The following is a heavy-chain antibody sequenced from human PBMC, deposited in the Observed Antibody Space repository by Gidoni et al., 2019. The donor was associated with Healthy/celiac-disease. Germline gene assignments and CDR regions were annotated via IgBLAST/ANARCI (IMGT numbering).Heavy chain of an antibody. Sequence: QVQLVESGGGVVQPGRSLRRSWAAAGVTFSSYAMHWVRQAPGKRLELVAVISYDGSNKYYADSVKGRFTISRDNSKNTLYLQMNSLRAEDTAVYYCARTFVVRGIYDAFDIWGQGTMVTVSS. D-gene: IGHD3-10*01. J-gene: IGHJ3*02. CDR2: ISYDGSNK. V-gene: IGHV3-30-3*01. CDR1: GVTFSSYA. CDR3: ARTFVVRGIYDAFDI.